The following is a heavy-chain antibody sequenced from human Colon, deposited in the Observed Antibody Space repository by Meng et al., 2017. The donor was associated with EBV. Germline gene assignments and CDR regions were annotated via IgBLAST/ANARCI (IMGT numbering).Heavy chain of an antibody. CDR3: AKGGASCCFDS. Sequence: LAFGGGCVPAGGSLRLSCASFGFTFSSYAMGWVRQAPGKGLEWVSAISGSGGSTYYADSVKGRFTISRDNSKNTLFLQMNSLRAEDTAVYYCAKGGASCCFDSWGQGILVTVSS. D-gene: IGHD1-26*01. J-gene: IGHJ4*02. CDR2: ISGSGGST. V-gene: IGHV3-23*01. CDR1: GFTFSSYA.